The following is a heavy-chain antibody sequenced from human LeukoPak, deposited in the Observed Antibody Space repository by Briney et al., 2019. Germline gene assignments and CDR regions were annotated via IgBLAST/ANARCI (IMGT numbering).Heavy chain of an antibody. J-gene: IGHJ4*02. CDR2: INPEGSDK. Sequence: GGSLRLSCVASGFTFSSHWMTWVCQAPGKGLEWVGNINPEGSDKFYVDPVKGRFTMSRDNARNSLYLQLGSLRAEDTAVYYCARLKGSTSVFDYWGQGTLVTV. CDR1: GFTFSSHW. V-gene: IGHV3-7*03. CDR3: ARLKGSTSVFDY. D-gene: IGHD2-2*01.